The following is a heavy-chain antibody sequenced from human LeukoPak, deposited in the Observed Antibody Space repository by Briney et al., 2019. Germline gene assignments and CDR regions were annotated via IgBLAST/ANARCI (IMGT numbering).Heavy chain of an antibody. V-gene: IGHV3-23*01. CDR3: AKATYSVVRGY. D-gene: IGHD3-10*01. CDR2: ISGSGGST. Sequence: GGSLRLSCAASGFTFSIYAMSWVRQAPGKGLEWVSAISGSGGSTYYADSVKGRFTISRDNSKNTLYLQMNSLRAEDTAVYYCAKATYSVVRGYWGQGTLVTVSS. CDR1: GFTFSIYA. J-gene: IGHJ4*02.